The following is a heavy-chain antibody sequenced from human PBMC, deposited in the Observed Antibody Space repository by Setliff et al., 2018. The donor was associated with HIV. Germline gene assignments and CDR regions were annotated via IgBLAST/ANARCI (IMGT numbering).Heavy chain of an antibody. Sequence: ASVKVSCKASGYSFINYGISWARQAPGQGPEWMGWISPYTGNTDYAPRLLGRVTMTTDTSTSTAYLELRSLTSDDTAVYYCARARLQGIVTAVGPRDNCLDPWGQGTRVTVS. CDR2: ISPYTGNT. CDR3: ARARLQGIVTAVGPRDNCLDP. V-gene: IGHV1-18*01. D-gene: IGHD1-26*01. CDR1: GYSFINYG. J-gene: IGHJ5*02.